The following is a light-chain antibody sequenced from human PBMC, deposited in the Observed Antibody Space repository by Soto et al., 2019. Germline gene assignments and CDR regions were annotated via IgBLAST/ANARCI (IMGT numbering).Light chain of an antibody. Sequence: QSVLTQPPSAPGTPGQRVTISCSGSSSNIGSNTANWYQQLPGTAPKLLIYSNNQRPSGVPDRFSGSKSGTSASLAISGLQSEDEADYYCAAWDDSLNGPVYVLGTGTKVTVL. CDR2: SNN. CDR3: AAWDDSLNGPVYV. J-gene: IGLJ1*01. CDR1: SSNIGSNT. V-gene: IGLV1-44*01.